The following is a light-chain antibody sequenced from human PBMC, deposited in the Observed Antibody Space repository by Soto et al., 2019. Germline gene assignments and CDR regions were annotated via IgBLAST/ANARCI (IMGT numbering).Light chain of an antibody. J-gene: IGKJ1*01. V-gene: IGKV1-9*01. CDR3: QQLNSYPRT. CDR2: AAS. CDR1: QGISSY. Sequence: DIQLTQSPSFLSASVGDRVTITCRASQGISSYLAWYQQKPGKAPKLLIYAASTLQSGVTSRFSGSGSGTEFTLTISSLQPEEFATYYCQQLNSYPRTFGRGTKVEIK.